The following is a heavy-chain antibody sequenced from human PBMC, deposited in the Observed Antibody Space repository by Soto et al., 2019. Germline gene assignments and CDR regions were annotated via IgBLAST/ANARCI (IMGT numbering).Heavy chain of an antibody. CDR3: AREYYDILTGTFDP. J-gene: IGHJ5*02. V-gene: IGHV4-59*12. CDR1: GGSISNYY. D-gene: IGHD3-9*01. CDR2: IYYSGST. Sequence: SETLSLTCTVSGGSISNYYWSWIRQPPGKGLEWIGYIYYSGSTNYNPSLKSRVTISVDTSKNQFSLKLSSVTAADTAVYYCAREYYDILTGTFDPWGQGTLVTVSS.